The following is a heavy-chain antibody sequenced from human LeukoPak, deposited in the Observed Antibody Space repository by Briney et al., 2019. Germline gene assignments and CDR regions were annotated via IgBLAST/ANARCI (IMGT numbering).Heavy chain of an antibody. J-gene: IGHJ4*02. D-gene: IGHD5-12*01. CDR3: ARALKVATSSYYFDY. Sequence: SETLSLTCTVSGGSISSSSYYWGWIRQPPGKGLEWIGSIYYSGSTYYDPSLKSRVTISVDTSKNQFSLKLSSVTAADTAVYYCARALKVATSSYYFDYWGQGTLVTVSS. CDR2: IYYSGST. V-gene: IGHV4-39*07. CDR1: GGSISSSSYY.